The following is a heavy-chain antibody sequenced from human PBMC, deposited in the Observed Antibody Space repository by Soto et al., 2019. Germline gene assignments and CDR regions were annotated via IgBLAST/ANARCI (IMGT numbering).Heavy chain of an antibody. CDR3: TRTLRGGYDSHFVS. CDR2: IRSRTYGGTT. Sequence: GGSLRLSCTTSGFTFDDDAMSWVRQAPGKGLEWVGFIRSRTYGGTTEYAASVKGRFTISRDDSKSIAYLQMNSLKTADTAVYYCTRTLRGGYDSHFVSWGQGTLVTVS. V-gene: IGHV3-49*04. CDR1: GFTFDDDA. J-gene: IGHJ4*02. D-gene: IGHD5-12*01.